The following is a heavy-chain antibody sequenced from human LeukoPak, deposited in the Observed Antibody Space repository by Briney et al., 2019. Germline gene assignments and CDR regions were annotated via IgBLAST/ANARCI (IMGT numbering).Heavy chain of an antibody. D-gene: IGHD4-17*01. Sequence: GGSLRLSCAASGFTFSNAWMSWVRQAPGKGLEWVGRIKSKIDTGSTDYAAPVKGRFTISREDSIDMLYLQMNGMTTEDTAVYYCTTDPDRRTFSGYGHYSPYCYMDVWGKGTTVTVSS. CDR3: TTDPDRRTFSGYGHYSPYCYMDV. V-gene: IGHV3-15*01. J-gene: IGHJ6*03. CDR1: GFTFSNAW. CDR2: IKSKIDTGST.